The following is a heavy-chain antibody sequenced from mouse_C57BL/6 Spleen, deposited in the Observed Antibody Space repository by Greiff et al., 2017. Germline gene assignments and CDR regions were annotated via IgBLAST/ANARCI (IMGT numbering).Heavy chain of an antibody. Sequence: QVQLQQSGAELARPGASVKLSCKASGYTFTSYGISWVKHRTGQGLEWIGEIYPRSGNTYYNEKFKGKATLTADTSSSKAYMELRSLTSEDSAVYFCARSESNGWFAYWGQGTLVTVSA. CDR3: ARSESNGWFAY. D-gene: IGHD2-5*01. V-gene: IGHV1-81*01. CDR2: IYPRSGNT. CDR1: GYTFTSYG. J-gene: IGHJ3*01.